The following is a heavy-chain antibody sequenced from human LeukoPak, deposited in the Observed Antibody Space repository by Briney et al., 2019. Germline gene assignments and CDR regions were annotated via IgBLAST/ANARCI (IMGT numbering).Heavy chain of an antibody. J-gene: IGHJ4*02. CDR1: GDSINSYY. Sequence: SETLSLTCTVSGDSINSYYWSWIRQHPGKGLEWIGYIYYSGSTYYNPSLKSRVTISVDTSKNQFSLKLSSVTAADTAVYYCARGDILVWGQGTLSPSPQ. CDR2: IYYSGST. D-gene: IGHD3-9*01. CDR3: ARGDILV. V-gene: IGHV4-59*06.